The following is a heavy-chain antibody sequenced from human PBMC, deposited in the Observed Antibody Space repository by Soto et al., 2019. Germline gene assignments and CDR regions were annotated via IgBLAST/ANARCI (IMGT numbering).Heavy chain of an antibody. CDR2: ISSSSSYI. CDR1: GFTFSSYS. D-gene: IGHD3-9*01. V-gene: IGHV3-21*01. J-gene: IGHJ4*02. Sequence: PGGSLRLSCAASGFTFSSYSMNWVRQAPGKGLEWVSSISSSSSYIYYADSVKGRFTISRDNAKNSLYLQMNSLRAEDTAVYYCARALRYFDWSDYWGQGTLVTVSS. CDR3: ARALRYFDWSDY.